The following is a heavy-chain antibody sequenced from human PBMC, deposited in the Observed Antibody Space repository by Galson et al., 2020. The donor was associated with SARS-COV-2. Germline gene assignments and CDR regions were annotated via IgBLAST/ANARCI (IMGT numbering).Heavy chain of an antibody. J-gene: IGHJ4*02. CDR2: INPNSGGT. CDR3: ARGTYYYDSSGYKPIDY. Sequence: ASVQVSCKDSGYTFTGYYMHWVRQAPGQGLEWMGWINPNSGGTNYAQKFQGRVTMTRDTSISTAYMELSRLRSDDTAVYYCARGTYYYDSSGYKPIDYWGQGTLVTVSS. V-gene: IGHV1-2*02. D-gene: IGHD3-22*01. CDR1: GYTFTGYY.